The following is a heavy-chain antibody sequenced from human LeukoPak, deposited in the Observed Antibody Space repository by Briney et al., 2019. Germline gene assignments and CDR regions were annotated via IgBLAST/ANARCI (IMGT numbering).Heavy chain of an antibody. CDR1: GGSISSYY. Sequence: PSETLSLTCTVSGGSISSYYWSWIRQPPGKGLEWIGYIYYSGSTNYNPSLKGRVTISVDTSKNQFSLKLSSVTAADTAVYYCARALYYGDYEAMDYWGQGTLVTVSS. J-gene: IGHJ4*02. V-gene: IGHV4-59*01. CDR3: ARALYYGDYEAMDY. CDR2: IYYSGST. D-gene: IGHD4-17*01.